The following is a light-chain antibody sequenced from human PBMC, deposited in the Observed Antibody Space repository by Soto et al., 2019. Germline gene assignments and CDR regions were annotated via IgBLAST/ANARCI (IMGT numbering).Light chain of an antibody. V-gene: IGLV2-14*01. CDR1: SGDVGGYNY. Sequence: QSVLTQPASVSGSPGQSITISCTGTSGDVGGYNYVSWYQQHPGKAPKLMIYEVSNRPSGVSNRFSGSKSGNTASLTISGLQAEDEADYYCSSYTSSSSWVFGGGTKVTVL. J-gene: IGLJ3*02. CDR2: EVS. CDR3: SSYTSSSSWV.